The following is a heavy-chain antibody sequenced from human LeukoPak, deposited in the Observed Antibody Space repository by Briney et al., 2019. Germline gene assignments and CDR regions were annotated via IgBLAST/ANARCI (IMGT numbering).Heavy chain of an antibody. CDR2: ISYDGSNK. J-gene: IGHJ6*02. CDR3: ARELSSYDYYYGMDV. CDR1: GFIFSSYA. D-gene: IGHD2-15*01. Sequence: GGSLRLSCAASGFIFSSYAMHWVRQAPGKGLEWVAFISYDGSNKYYADSVKGRFTISRDNSKNTLYLQMNSLRAEDTAVYYCARELSSYDYYYGMDVWGQGTTVTVSS. V-gene: IGHV3-30-3*01.